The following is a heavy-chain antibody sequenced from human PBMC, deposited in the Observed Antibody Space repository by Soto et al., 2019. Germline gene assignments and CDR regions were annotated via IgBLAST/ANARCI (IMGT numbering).Heavy chain of an antibody. J-gene: IGHJ4*02. V-gene: IGHV4-59*01. CDR1: GGSISSYY. D-gene: IGHD3-22*01. Sequence: SETLSLTCTVSGGSISSYYWIWIRQPPGKGLEWIGYIYYSGSTNYNPSLKSRVTISVDTSKNQFSLKLSSVTAADTAVYYCARYDSSYALFDYWGQGTLVTVSS. CDR2: IYYSGST. CDR3: ARYDSSYALFDY.